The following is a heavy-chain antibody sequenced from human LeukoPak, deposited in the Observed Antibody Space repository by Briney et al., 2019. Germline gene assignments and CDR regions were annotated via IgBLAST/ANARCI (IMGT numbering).Heavy chain of an antibody. J-gene: IGHJ6*03. CDR1: GYTFTSYG. D-gene: IGHD4-17*01. Sequence: ASVKVSCKASGYTFTSYGISWVRQAPGQGLEWMGWISAYNGNTNYAQMLQGRVTMTTDTSTSTAYMELRSLRSDDTAVYYCARAAGDYGDYDYFYYMDVWGKGTTVTISS. CDR2: ISAYNGNT. V-gene: IGHV1-18*01. CDR3: ARAAGDYGDYDYFYYMDV.